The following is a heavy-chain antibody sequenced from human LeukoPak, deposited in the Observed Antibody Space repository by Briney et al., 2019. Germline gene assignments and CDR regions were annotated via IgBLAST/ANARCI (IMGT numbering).Heavy chain of an antibody. Sequence: GGSLRLSCAASGFTFSSYVMHWVRQAPGKGLEWVAVISYDGSNKYYADSVKGRFTISRDNSKNTLYLQMNSLRAEDTAVYYCARVGPTNDFDYWGQGTLVTVSS. CDR2: ISYDGSNK. J-gene: IGHJ4*02. D-gene: IGHD2-8*01. V-gene: IGHV3-30-3*01. CDR1: GFTFSSYV. CDR3: ARVGPTNDFDY.